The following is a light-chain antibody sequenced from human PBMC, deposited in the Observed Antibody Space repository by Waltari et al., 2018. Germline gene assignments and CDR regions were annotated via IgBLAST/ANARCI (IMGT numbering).Light chain of an antibody. CDR2: GAS. CDR3: QQYARTPPT. V-gene: IGKV3-20*01. Sequence: EIVLTQSPGTLSLFPGERATLSCRASQSVHNNYLAWYQQHPGQAPRLLIYGASTRATAIPDRFSGSGSGTDFTLTISRLEPEDCAVYFCQQYARTPPTFGGGTKVEIK. CDR1: QSVHNNY. J-gene: IGKJ4*01.